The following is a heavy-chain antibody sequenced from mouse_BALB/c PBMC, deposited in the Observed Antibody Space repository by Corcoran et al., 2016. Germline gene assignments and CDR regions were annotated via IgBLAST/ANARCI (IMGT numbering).Heavy chain of an antibody. CDR2: ISYDGSN. D-gene: IGHD1-1*01. CDR3: ARDHYDVSSPAWFAY. J-gene: IGHJ3*01. Sequence: DVQLQESGPGLVKPSQSLSLTCSVTGYSITSGYYWNWIRQFPGNKLEWMGYISYDGSNNYNPSLKNRISITRDTSKNQFFLKLNSVTTEDTATYYCARDHYDVSSPAWFAYWGQGTLVTVSA. CDR1: GYSITSGYY. V-gene: IGHV3-6*02.